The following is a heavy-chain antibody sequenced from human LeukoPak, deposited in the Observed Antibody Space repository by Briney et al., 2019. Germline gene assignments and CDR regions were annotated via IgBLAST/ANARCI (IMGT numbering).Heavy chain of an antibody. Sequence: AGSLRLSCVASGFTFSDFFMSWLRQAPGKGLEWISFISYRADTPYYADSVKGRFTISRDNAKNSVFLQMNSLRVEDTAVYYCASGYRSGYHYWGQGTLVSVSS. CDR2: ISYRADTP. D-gene: IGHD2-8*02. CDR3: ASGYRSGYHY. J-gene: IGHJ4*02. V-gene: IGHV3-11*01. CDR1: GFTFSDFF.